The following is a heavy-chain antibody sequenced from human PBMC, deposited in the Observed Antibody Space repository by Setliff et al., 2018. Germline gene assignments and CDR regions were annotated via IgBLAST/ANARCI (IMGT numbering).Heavy chain of an antibody. D-gene: IGHD5-12*01. J-gene: IGHJ4*02. CDR2: INYYGSIFDDGTTYST. Sequence: SETLSLTCTVSGGSISNSTFYWGWIRQPPGKGLEWIGSINYYGSIFDDGTTYSTYYNPSLKSRVTVIVDTSKNQFSLRLSSVTAADTAVYYCARGGTFRYFDYWGQGTPVTV. V-gene: IGHV4-39*07. CDR3: ARGGTFRYFDY. CDR1: GGSISNSTFY.